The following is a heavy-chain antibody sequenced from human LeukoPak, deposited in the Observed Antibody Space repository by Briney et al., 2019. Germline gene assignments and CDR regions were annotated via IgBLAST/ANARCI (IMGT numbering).Heavy chain of an antibody. V-gene: IGHV3-23*01. D-gene: IGHD3-22*01. CDR1: GFTLSNYG. Sequence: GGSLRLSCAVSGFTLSNYGMSWVRQAPGKGLEWVAGISGSGGSTNYADSVKGRFTISRDNRKNILYLQMNSLRVEDTAVYFCAKRGVVIRVILVGFHKEAYYFDSWGQGALVAVSS. CDR3: AKRGVVIRVILVGFHKEAYYFDS. CDR2: ISGSGGST. J-gene: IGHJ4*02.